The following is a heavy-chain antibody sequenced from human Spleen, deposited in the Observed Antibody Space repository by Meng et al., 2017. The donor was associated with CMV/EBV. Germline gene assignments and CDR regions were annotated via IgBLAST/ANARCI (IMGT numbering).Heavy chain of an antibody. D-gene: IGHD6-19*01. V-gene: IGHV3-23*01. CDR1: FRVGTYA. CDR3: VRTVLPPSVAVAAHFDY. J-gene: IGHJ4*02. Sequence: FRVGTYAMNWVRQTPGKGREWFSGITGSGDRTSYTKSVKGRFTISRDDSKNTLYLQMNSLRVEDTAMYHCVRTVLPPSVAVAAHFDYWGQGTLVTVSS. CDR2: ITGSGDRT.